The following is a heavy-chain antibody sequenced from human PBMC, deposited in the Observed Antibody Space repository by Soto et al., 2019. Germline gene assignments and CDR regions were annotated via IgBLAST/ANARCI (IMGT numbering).Heavy chain of an antibody. Sequence: SVKVSCKASGGTFSSYTISWVRRAPGQGLEWMGRIIPILGIANYAQKFQGRVTITADKSTSTAYMELSSLRSEDTAVYYCARGGYYGSGSDFVGSGPWGQGTLVTVSS. J-gene: IGHJ5*02. CDR2: IIPILGIA. V-gene: IGHV1-69*02. CDR3: ARGGYYGSGSDFVGSGP. CDR1: GGTFSSYT. D-gene: IGHD3-10*01.